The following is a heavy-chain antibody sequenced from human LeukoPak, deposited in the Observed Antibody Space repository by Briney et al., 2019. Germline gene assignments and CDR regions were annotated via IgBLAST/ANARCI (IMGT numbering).Heavy chain of an antibody. D-gene: IGHD3-22*01. Sequence: GGSLRLSCAASGFTFSSYAMSWVLQAPGKGLEWVSAISGSGGSTYYADSVKGRFTISRDNSKNTLYLQMNSLRAEDTAVYYCAKGDSAPRYYYYYGMDVWGQGTTVTVSS. CDR3: AKGDSAPRYYYYYGMDV. CDR2: ISGSGGST. J-gene: IGHJ6*02. V-gene: IGHV3-23*01. CDR1: GFTFSSYA.